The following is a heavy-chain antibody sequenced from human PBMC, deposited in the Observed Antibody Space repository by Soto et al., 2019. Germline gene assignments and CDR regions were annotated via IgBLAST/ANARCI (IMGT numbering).Heavy chain of an antibody. V-gene: IGHV4-39*01. CDR2: FHYSENT. CDR1: GGSISSGPYS. D-gene: IGHD2-2*01. J-gene: IGHJ6*02. Sequence: SETLSLSCTVSGGSISSGPYSWGWIRQPPGEGLEWIGTFHYSENTYYNPSLESRVTISVDTSKNQFSLKVTSVTVADTAVYYCARLGGYCSSTSTNCHGYYGMDVWGQGTMVTGSS. CDR3: ARLGGYCSSTSTNCHGYYGMDV.